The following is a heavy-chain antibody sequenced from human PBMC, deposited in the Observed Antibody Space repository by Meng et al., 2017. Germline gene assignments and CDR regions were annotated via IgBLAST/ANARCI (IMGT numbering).Heavy chain of an antibody. D-gene: IGHD3-16*01. V-gene: IGHV3-21*01. CDR2: ISSSSYI. Sequence: GESLKISCAASGFTFSSYSMNWVRQAPGKGLEWVSSISSSSYIYYADSVKGRFTISRDNAKNSLYLQMNSLRAEDTAVYYCARVRRQGVWYFDLWGRGTLVTVSS. J-gene: IGHJ2*01. CDR1: GFTFSSYS. CDR3: ARVRRQGVWYFDL.